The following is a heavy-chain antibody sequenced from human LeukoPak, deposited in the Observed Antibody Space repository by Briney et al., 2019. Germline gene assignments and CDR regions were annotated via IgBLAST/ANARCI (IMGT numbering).Heavy chain of an antibody. CDR1: GFPFSSYA. V-gene: IGHV3-30-3*01. D-gene: IGHD5-24*01. J-gene: IGHJ4*02. CDR3: ARTSREMTTSTGYFDY. CDR2: ISYDGSNK. Sequence: GSLRLSCAASGFPFSSYAMHWVRQAPGKGLEWVAVISYDGSNKYYADSVKGRFTISRDNSKNTLYLQMNSLRAEDTAVYYCARTSREMTTSTGYFDYWGQGTLVTVSS.